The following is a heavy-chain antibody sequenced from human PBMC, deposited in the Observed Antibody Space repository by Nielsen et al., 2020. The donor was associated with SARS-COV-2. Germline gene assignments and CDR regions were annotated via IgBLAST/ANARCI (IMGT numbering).Heavy chain of an antibody. D-gene: IGHD4-23*01. CDR1: DGSISSSSYY. J-gene: IGHJ3*02. Sequence: SETLSLTCSVSDGSISSSSYYWGWSRQPPGKGLEWIGSINYSGTTYYNPSLKSRVTISVDTSNNNLSLRMSSVTAADTAVFYCARHKIGNSYNAFDIWGQGTMVTVSS. V-gene: IGHV4-39*01. CDR3: ARHKIGNSYNAFDI. CDR2: INYSGTT.